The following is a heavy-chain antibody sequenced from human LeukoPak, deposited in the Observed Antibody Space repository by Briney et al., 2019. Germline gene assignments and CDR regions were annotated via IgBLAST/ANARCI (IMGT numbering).Heavy chain of an antibody. D-gene: IGHD1-14*01. V-gene: IGHV3-74*01. CDR3: ARVHPNLFDAFDI. J-gene: IGHJ3*02. CDR2: INSDGSST. CDR1: GFTFSSYW. Sequence: GGSLRLSCAASGFTFSSYWMHWVRQAPGKGLVWVSRINSDGSSTSYADSVKGRFTISRDNAKNSLYLQMNSLRAEDTAVYYCARVHPNLFDAFDIWGQGTMVTVSS.